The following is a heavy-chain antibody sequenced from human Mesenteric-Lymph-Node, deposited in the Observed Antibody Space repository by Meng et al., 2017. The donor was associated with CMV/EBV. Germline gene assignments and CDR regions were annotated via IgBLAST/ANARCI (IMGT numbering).Heavy chain of an antibody. CDR3: ARGRSGYSEDY. D-gene: IGHD3-3*01. J-gene: IGHJ4*02. Sequence: SETLSLTCAVYGGSFSGYYWSWIRQPPGKGLEWIGEINHSGSTNYNPSLKSRVTISVDTSKNQFSLKVRSVTAADTAVYYCARGRSGYSEDYWGQGTLVTVSS. V-gene: IGHV4-34*01. CDR1: GGSFSGYY. CDR2: INHSGST.